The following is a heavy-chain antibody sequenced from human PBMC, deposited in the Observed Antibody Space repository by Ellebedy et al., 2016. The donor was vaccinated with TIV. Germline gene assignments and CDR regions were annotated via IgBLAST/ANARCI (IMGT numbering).Heavy chain of an antibody. CDR3: TTDGGVAVRPIFDY. Sequence: GESLKISXAASGFTFSDYYMAWIRQAPGKGLEWISYISTSSSDTKYADSVEGRFTISRDNAKNSVYLQMDSLKTEDTAVYYCTTDGGVAVRPIFDYWGQGTLVTVSS. D-gene: IGHD2-8*02. CDR1: GFTFSDYY. J-gene: IGHJ4*02. V-gene: IGHV3-11*05. CDR2: ISTSSSDT.